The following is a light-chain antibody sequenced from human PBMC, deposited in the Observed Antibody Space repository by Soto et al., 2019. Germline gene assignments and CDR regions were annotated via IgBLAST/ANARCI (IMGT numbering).Light chain of an antibody. CDR1: GSNVGGYTY. Sequence: QSVLTQPASVSGSPGQSITISCTGTGSNVGGYTYVSWYQQHPGKAPRLMISEVSNRPSGVSSRFSGSKSGNTASLTISGLQAEDEADYYCYSYTSSGTYVFGTGTKVTVL. CDR2: EVS. CDR3: YSYTSSGTYV. V-gene: IGLV2-14*01. J-gene: IGLJ1*01.